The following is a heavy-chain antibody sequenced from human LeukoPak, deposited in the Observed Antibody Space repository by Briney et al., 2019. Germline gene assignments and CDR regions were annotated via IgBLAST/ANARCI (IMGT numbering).Heavy chain of an antibody. J-gene: IGHJ4*02. D-gene: IGHD3-22*01. V-gene: IGHV4-61*05. CDR3: ARAFDSSGYRDRGFVDY. Sequence: SETLSLTCTVSGGSISSSSYYWSWIRQPPGKGLEWIGYIYYSGYTNYNPSLKSRVTISVDTSKNQFSLKLSSVTAADTAVYYCARAFDSSGYRDRGFVDYWGQGTLVTVSS. CDR2: IYYSGYT. CDR1: GGSISSSSYY.